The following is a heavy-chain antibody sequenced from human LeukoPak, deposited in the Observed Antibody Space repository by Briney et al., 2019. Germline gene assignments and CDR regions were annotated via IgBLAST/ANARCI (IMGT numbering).Heavy chain of an antibody. J-gene: IGHJ4*02. Sequence: GESLKISCKGSGYSFTSYWIGWVRQMPGKGLEWMGIIYPGDSDTRYSPSFQGQVTISADKSISTAYLQWSSLKASDTAMYYCALVRYSDWPLGYFDYWGQGTLVTVSS. V-gene: IGHV5-51*01. CDR3: ALVRYSDWPLGYFDY. CDR1: GYSFTSYW. CDR2: IYPGDSDT. D-gene: IGHD3-9*01.